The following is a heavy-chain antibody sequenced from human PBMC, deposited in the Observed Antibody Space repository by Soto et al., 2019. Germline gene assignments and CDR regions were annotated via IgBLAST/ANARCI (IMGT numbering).Heavy chain of an antibody. Sequence: PSETLSLTCTVSGGSISNTNSYWGRIRKPPGKGLEWIGTIYYSDTTYYNPYLKSRVTISVDTSKNQFSLKLSSATATDTAVYYCARHLAGPRSYVYNGMDVRGQGTTVTVSS. CDR1: GGSISNTNSY. D-gene: IGHD3-10*01. CDR3: ARHLAGPRSYVYNGMDV. J-gene: IGHJ6*02. V-gene: IGHV4-39*01. CDR2: IYYSDTT.